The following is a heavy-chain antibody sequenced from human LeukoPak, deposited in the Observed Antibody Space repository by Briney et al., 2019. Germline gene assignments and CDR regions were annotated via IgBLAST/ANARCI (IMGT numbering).Heavy chain of an antibody. CDR2: IYYSGST. V-gene: IGHV4-39*07. Sequence: SETLSLTCTVSGGSISSSSYYWGWIRQPPGKGLEWIGSIYYSGSTYYNPSLKSRATISVDTSKNQFSLKLSSVTAADTAVYYCARRTYSSSWSHFDYWGQGTLVTVSS. D-gene: IGHD6-13*01. CDR1: GGSISSSSYY. J-gene: IGHJ4*02. CDR3: ARRTYSSSWSHFDY.